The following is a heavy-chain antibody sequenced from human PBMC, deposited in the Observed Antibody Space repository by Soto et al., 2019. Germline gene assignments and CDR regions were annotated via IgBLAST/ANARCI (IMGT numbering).Heavy chain of an antibody. V-gene: IGHV3-30*18. CDR2: ISYDGTDE. CDR3: AKQASDWSDHFDY. D-gene: IGHD1-1*01. Sequence: QVQLVESGGGVVQPGRSLRLSCVASGFSFSSYGMHWFRQAPGKWLEWVAMISYDGTDEYYADSVKGRFTISRDNSKNAVYLKMNSLGHEDTAVYYCAKQASDWSDHFDYWGQGTLVTVSS. J-gene: IGHJ4*02. CDR1: GFSFSSYG.